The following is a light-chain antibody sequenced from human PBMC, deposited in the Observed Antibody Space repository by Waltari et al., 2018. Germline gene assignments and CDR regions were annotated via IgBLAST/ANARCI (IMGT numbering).Light chain of an antibody. V-gene: IGKV3-20*01. CDR3: QQYGSSVMYT. Sequence: VLTQSPGTLSLSPGERGTLSCRASQRLTKNYLAWDQQKPCQAPRLLIYGASSRAPGIPDRFSGSGSGTDFTLTISRLEPEDFAMYYCQQYGSSVMYTFGQGTKLEIK. J-gene: IGKJ2*01. CDR1: QRLTKNY. CDR2: GAS.